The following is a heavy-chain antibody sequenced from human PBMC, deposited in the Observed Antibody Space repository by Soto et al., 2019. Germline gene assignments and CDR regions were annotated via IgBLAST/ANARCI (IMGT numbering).Heavy chain of an antibody. Sequence: PGGSLRLSCAASGFTFSGYAMSWVRQAPGKGLEWVSAIGGSGGSTYYADSVKGRFTISRDNSKNTLYLQMNSLRAEDTAVYYCAKSQGETIVPAAKPLDYWGQGTLVTVSS. CDR2: IGGSGGST. D-gene: IGHD2-2*02. V-gene: IGHV3-23*01. CDR3: AKSQGETIVPAAKPLDY. CDR1: GFTFSGYA. J-gene: IGHJ4*02.